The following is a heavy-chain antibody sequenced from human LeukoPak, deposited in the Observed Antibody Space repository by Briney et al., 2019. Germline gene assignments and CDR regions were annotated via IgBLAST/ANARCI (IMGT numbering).Heavy chain of an antibody. CDR2: ISSSSSYI. CDR3: ARDLLLWFGESSDY. J-gene: IGHJ4*02. Sequence: PGGSLRLSCAASGFTFSSYSMNWVRQAPGKGLEWVSSISSSSSYIYYADSVKGRFTISRDNAKNSLYLQMNSLRAEDTAVYYCARDLLLWFGESSDYWGQGTLVTVSS. D-gene: IGHD3-10*01. V-gene: IGHV3-21*01. CDR1: GFTFSSYS.